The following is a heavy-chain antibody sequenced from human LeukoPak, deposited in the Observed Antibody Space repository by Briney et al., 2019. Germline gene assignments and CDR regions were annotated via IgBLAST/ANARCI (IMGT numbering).Heavy chain of an antibody. Sequence: ASVEVSCKASGYTFTGYYMHWVRQAPGQGLEWMGWINPNSGGTNYAQKFQGRVTTTRDTSISTAYMELSRLRSDDTAVYYCARAQVAGTVFDYWGQGTLVTVSS. V-gene: IGHV1-2*02. CDR1: GYTFTGYY. CDR2: INPNSGGT. D-gene: IGHD6-19*01. CDR3: ARAQVAGTVFDY. J-gene: IGHJ4*02.